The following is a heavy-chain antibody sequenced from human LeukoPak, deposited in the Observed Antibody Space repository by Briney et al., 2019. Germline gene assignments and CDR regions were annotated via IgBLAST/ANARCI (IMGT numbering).Heavy chain of an antibody. V-gene: IGHV4-59*12. D-gene: IGHD6-13*01. CDR2: IYYSGST. CDR3: ARSLYPGVYPGSGNAFDI. J-gene: IGHJ3*02. Sequence: ASETLSLTCTVSGGSISSYYWSWIRQPPGKGLEWIGYIYYSGSTNYNPSLKSRVTISVDTSKNQFSLKLSSVTAADTAVYYCARSLYPGVYPGSGNAFDIWGQGTMVTVSS. CDR1: GGSISSYY.